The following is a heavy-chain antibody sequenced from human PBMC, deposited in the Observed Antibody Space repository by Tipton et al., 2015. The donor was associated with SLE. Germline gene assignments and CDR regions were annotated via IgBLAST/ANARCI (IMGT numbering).Heavy chain of an antibody. CDR3: AKRVKVEVAFDF. V-gene: IGHV3-23*03. CDR1: GFTFSSYG. CDR2: IYGDGSDS. D-gene: IGHD1-1*01. J-gene: IGHJ3*01. Sequence: GSLRLSCAASGFTFSSYGMHWVRQAPGKGLEWVSVIYGDGSDSYYADSVRGRFTISRDNSKNTLYLEMNSLSAEDTAIYYCAKRVKVEVAFDFWGQGTMVAVSS.